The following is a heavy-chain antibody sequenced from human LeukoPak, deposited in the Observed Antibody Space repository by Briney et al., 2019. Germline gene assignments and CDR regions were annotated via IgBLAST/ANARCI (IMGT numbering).Heavy chain of an antibody. CDR2: INPNSGGT. J-gene: IGHJ4*02. Sequence: ASVKVSCKASGYTFTGYYMHWVRQAPGQGLEWMGWINPNSGGTNYAQNFQGRVTMTRDTSISTAYMELSSLRSDDTAVYYCARPGFYCSSTNCYFDYWGQGTLVTVSS. V-gene: IGHV1-2*02. CDR3: ARPGFYCSSTNCYFDY. CDR1: GYTFTGYY. D-gene: IGHD2-2*01.